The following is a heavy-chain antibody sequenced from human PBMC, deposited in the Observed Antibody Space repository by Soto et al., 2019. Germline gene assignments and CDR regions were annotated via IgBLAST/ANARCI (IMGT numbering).Heavy chain of an antibody. Sequence: ASVKVSCKASGYTFTSYDINWVRQATGQGFEWMGWMNPNSGNTGYAQKFQGRVTMTRDTSITTAYMELSSVTAADTAMYYCARGPRSGWFDFWGLGTLVTVSS. CDR1: GYTFTSYD. D-gene: IGHD6-19*01. CDR3: ARGPRSGWFDF. CDR2: MNPNSGNT. V-gene: IGHV1-8*01. J-gene: IGHJ4*02.